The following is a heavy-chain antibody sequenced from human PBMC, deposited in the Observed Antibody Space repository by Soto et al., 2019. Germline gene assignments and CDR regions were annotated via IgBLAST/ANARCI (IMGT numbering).Heavy chain of an antibody. CDR2: IIPIFGTA. V-gene: IGHV1-69*13. CDR1: GGTFSSYA. J-gene: IGHJ3*02. CDR3: ARDEAIQLWPLVAFDI. D-gene: IGHD5-18*01. Sequence: SVKVSCKASGGTFSSYAISWVRQAPGQGLEWMGGIIPIFGTANYAQKFQGRVTITADESTSTAYMELSSLRSEDTAVYYCARDEAIQLWPLVAFDIWCQGTMVTVSS.